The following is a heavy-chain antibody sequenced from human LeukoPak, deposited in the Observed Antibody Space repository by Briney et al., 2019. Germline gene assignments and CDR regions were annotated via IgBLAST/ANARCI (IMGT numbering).Heavy chain of an antibody. CDR1: GGSISSYY. CDR3: ARGVVAARFWFDP. Sequence: PSETLSLTCTVSGGSISSYYWSWIRQPPGKGLEWIGYIYYSGSTNYNPSHKSRVTISVDTSKNQFSLKLSSVTAADTAVYYCARGVVAARFWFDPWGQGTLVTVSS. CDR2: IYYSGST. V-gene: IGHV4-59*01. J-gene: IGHJ5*02. D-gene: IGHD2-15*01.